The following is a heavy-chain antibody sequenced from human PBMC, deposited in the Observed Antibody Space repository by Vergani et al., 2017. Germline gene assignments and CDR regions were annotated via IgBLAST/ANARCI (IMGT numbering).Heavy chain of an antibody. V-gene: IGHV3-30*18. CDR3: AKDISYSTAWPNFDA. Sequence: QVHLVESGGGVVQPGRSLTLSCVASGFSFRGHGMHWVRQAPGKGLEWVSMISYDGDRRDYGDFAKGRFAISRDSSKTVYLQMNSLRVEDTAIYFCAKDISYSTAWPNFDARGQGTLVTVSS. CDR2: ISYDGDRR. J-gene: IGHJ4*02. CDR1: GFSFRGHG. D-gene: IGHD3-9*01.